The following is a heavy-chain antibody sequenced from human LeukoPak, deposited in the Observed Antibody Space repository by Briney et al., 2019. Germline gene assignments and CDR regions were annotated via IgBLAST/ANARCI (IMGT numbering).Heavy chain of an antibody. CDR1: GGTFSSYA. CDR2: IIPILGIA. Sequence: SVKVSCKASGGTFSSYAISWVRQAPGQGLEWMGRIIPILGIANYAQKFQGRVTITADKSTSTAYMELSSLRSEDTAVYYCASPPYYYDSSGYYYIYWGQGTPVTVSS. V-gene: IGHV1-69*04. D-gene: IGHD3-22*01. CDR3: ASPPYYYDSSGYYYIY. J-gene: IGHJ4*02.